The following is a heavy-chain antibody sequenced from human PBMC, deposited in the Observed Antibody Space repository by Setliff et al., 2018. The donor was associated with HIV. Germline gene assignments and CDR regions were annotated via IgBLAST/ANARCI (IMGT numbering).Heavy chain of an antibody. CDR2: INQDGSEM. J-gene: IGHJ4*01. Sequence: GESLKISCVASKFTFSFYSMTWVRQSPGKGLEWVANINQDGSEMSYADSVKGRFTISRDNSKNTLYLRMNGLRVEDTAVYYCAKDGISGGAYPPYYFDYWGHGTLVTVSS. CDR3: AKDGISGGAYPPYYFDY. CDR1: KFTFSFYS. V-gene: IGHV3-7*03. D-gene: IGHD2-15*01.